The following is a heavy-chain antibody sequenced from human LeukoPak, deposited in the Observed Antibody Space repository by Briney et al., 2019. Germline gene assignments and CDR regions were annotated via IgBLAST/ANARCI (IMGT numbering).Heavy chain of an antibody. J-gene: IGHJ4*02. D-gene: IGHD6-13*01. Sequence: GESLKISCKGSGYSFTSYWISWVRQMPGKGLGWMGRIDPSDSYTNYSPSFQGHVTISADKSISTAYLQWSSLKASDTAMYYCARHQQLGYYFDYWGQGTLVTVSS. CDR1: GYSFTSYW. CDR3: ARHQQLGYYFDY. CDR2: IDPSDSYT. V-gene: IGHV5-10-1*01.